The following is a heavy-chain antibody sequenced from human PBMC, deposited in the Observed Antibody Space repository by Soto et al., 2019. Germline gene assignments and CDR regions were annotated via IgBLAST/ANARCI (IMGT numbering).Heavy chain of an antibody. CDR2: INPNSGGT. CDR3: ARARYYGSGTLVMDV. D-gene: IGHD3-10*01. Sequence: ASVNVSCKSSGYTFTGYYMHWVRQAPGQGLEWMGWINPNSGGTNYAQKFQGRVTMTRDTSISTAYMELSRLRSDDTAAYYCARARYYGSGTLVMDVWGQGTTVTVSS. V-gene: IGHV1-2*02. J-gene: IGHJ6*02. CDR1: GYTFTGYY.